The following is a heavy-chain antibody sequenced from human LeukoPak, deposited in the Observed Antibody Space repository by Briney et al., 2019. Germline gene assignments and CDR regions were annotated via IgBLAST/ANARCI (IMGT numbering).Heavy chain of an antibody. J-gene: IGHJ4*02. CDR3: ARGQGYYDSSGYYEDY. D-gene: IGHD3-22*01. Sequence: GGSLRLSCAASGFTVSSNYMSWVRQAPGKGLEWVSVIYSGGSTYYADSVKGRFTISRDNSKNTLYLQMNSLGAEDTAVYYCARGQGYYDSSGYYEDYWGQGTLVTVSS. CDR1: GFTVSSNY. CDR2: IYSGGST. V-gene: IGHV3-53*01.